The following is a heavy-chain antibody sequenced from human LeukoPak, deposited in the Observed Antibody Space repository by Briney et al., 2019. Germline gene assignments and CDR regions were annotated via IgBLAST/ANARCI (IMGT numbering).Heavy chain of an antibody. D-gene: IGHD4-11*01. V-gene: IGHV3-7*01. CDR3: AREDHSNYNY. J-gene: IGHJ4*02. Sequence: GGSLRLSCAASGFPFSNYWMSWVRKAPGKGLEWVASIKQDGGEEFYVDSVKGRFSISRDNAKNSLYLQMNSLRAEDTSVYYCAREDHSNYNYWGQGTLVTVSS. CDR2: IKQDGGEE. CDR1: GFPFSNYW.